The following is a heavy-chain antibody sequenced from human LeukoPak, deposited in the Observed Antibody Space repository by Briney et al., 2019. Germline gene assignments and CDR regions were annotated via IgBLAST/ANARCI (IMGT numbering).Heavy chain of an antibody. CDR1: GGSISSSSYY. CDR3: ATLQYSGSYYYFDY. J-gene: IGHJ4*02. D-gene: IGHD1-26*01. Sequence: SETLSLTCAVSGGSISSSSYYWGWIRQPPGKGLEWIGSIYYSGSTYYNPSLKSRVTFSVDTSKNQFSLKLTSLTAADTAVYYCATLQYSGSYYYFDYWGQGTLVTVSS. V-gene: IGHV4-39*07. CDR2: IYYSGST.